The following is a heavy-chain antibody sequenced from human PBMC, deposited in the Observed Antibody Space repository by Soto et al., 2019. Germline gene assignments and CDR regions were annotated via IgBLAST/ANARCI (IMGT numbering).Heavy chain of an antibody. J-gene: IGHJ4*02. D-gene: IGHD3-16*01. V-gene: IGHV3-23*01. Sequence: GGSLRLSCAASVFTFNNYAMSWVRQAPGKGLEWVSLVSATAGTTYYTDSVKGRFTISRDNSRNTVYLQMNSLRADDTAVYYCAKDRLAGGFDYWGQGTLVTVSS. CDR1: VFTFNNYA. CDR2: VSATAGTT. CDR3: AKDRLAGGFDY.